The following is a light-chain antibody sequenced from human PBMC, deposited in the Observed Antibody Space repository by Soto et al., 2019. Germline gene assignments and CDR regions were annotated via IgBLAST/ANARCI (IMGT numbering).Light chain of an antibody. Sequence: DIQMTQSPSSLSASVGDRVTITCQASQDISDYLNWYQQKPGKAPKLLIYDASNLETGVPSRFSGSGSGTDFTFTISSLQPEDIAIYHCQQYDNHPITFGQGTRLEIK. J-gene: IGKJ5*01. CDR1: QDISDY. CDR3: QQYDNHPIT. V-gene: IGKV1-33*01. CDR2: DAS.